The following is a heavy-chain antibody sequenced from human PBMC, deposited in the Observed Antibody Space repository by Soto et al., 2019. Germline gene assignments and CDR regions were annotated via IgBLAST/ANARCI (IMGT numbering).Heavy chain of an antibody. CDR2: ISAYNGNT. V-gene: IGHV1-18*01. J-gene: IGHJ4*02. Sequence: ASVKVSCKASGYTFTSYGISWVRQAPGRGLEWMGWISAYNGNTNYAQKRQGRVTMTTDTSTSTAYMELRSLRSDDTAVYYWAKDGNYDILTGFADWGQGTLVTVSS. CDR3: AKDGNYDILTGFAD. D-gene: IGHD3-9*01. CDR1: GYTFTSYG.